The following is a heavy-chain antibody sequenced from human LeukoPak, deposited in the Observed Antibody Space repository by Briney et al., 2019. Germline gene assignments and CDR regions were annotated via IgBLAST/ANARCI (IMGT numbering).Heavy chain of an antibody. V-gene: IGHV3-33*02. Sequence: GGTLRLSCAASGFTFNTYGMHWVRQTPGKGLEWVAVIWFDGSKISYTDSAEGGFTISRDNSKNTLFLRTSTVRAEDSCVYYCARDLARDRYFDYWGQGTLVTVSS. J-gene: IGHJ4*02. D-gene: IGHD1-26*01. CDR1: GFTFNTYG. CDR3: ARDLARDRYFDY. CDR2: IWFDGSKI.